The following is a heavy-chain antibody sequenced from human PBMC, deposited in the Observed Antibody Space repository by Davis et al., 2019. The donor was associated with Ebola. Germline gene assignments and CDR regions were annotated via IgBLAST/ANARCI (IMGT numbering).Heavy chain of an antibody. Sequence: ASVKVSCKASDYTFIIYGVSWVRQAPGQGLEWMGWNTASNGHTKYAQKFQARVTMTTDTSTSTAYMELRSLRSDDTAVYYCATSADTTVWGQGTLVTVSS. CDR3: ATSADTTV. CDR1: DYTFIIYG. J-gene: IGHJ4*02. CDR2: NTASNGHT. D-gene: IGHD1-1*01. V-gene: IGHV1-18*01.